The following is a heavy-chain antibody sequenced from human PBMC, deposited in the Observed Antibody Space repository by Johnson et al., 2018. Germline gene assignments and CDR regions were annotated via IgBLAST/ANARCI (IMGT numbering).Heavy chain of an antibody. D-gene: IGHD2-2*01. CDR3: AKDGGPGGYCSSTSCFNYYYGMDV. V-gene: IGHV3-53*04. CDR1: GFTVSSNY. J-gene: IGHJ6*02. CDR2: IYSGGST. Sequence: VQSGGSLRLSCAASGFTVSSNYMSWVRQAPGKGLEWVSVIYSGGSTYYADSVKGRFTSSRDNAKNSLYLQMNRLRAEEPALYYCAKDGGPGGYCSSTSCFNYYYGMDVWGQGTTVTVSS.